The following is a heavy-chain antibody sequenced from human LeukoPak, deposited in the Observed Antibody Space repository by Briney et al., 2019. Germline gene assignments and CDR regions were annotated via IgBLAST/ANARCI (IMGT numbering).Heavy chain of an antibody. Sequence: SVKVSCKVSGGTFSSYAISWVRQAPGQGLEWMGRIIPILGIANYAQKFQGRVTITADKPTSTAYMELSSLRSEDTAVYYCARKLGYCSGGSCYNREYYFDYWGQGTLVTVSS. CDR3: ARKLGYCSGGSCYNREYYFDY. CDR1: GGTFSSYA. V-gene: IGHV1-69*04. D-gene: IGHD2-15*01. J-gene: IGHJ4*02. CDR2: IIPILGIA.